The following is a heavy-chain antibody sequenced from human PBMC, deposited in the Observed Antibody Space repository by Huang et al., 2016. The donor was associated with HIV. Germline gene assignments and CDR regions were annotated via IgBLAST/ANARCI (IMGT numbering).Heavy chain of an antibody. D-gene: IGHD3-22*01. CDR3: ARGRDWRRGIYHDTNSYPDAFDI. V-gene: IGHV3-48*02. CDR2: MSSSTTTI. J-gene: IGHJ3*02. Sequence: EVLLVESGGTLVQPGGSLRLSCAASQFTFSRYSMNWVREAPGKGLGWVSYMSSSTTTIFYADAVRVRFSISRDNDKNSLYLHMKSLRDDDTAVYFCARGRDWRRGIYHDTNSYPDAFDIWGQGTMVTVSS. CDR1: QFTFSRYS.